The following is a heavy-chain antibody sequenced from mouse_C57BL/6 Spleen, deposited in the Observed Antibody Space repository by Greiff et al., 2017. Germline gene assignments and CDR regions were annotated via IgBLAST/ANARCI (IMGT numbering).Heavy chain of an antibody. J-gene: IGHJ2*01. D-gene: IGHD1-1*01. CDR3: ARELPSYYFDY. Sequence: QVQLQQSGAELVSPGTSVKVSCKASGYAFTNYLIEWVKQRPGQGLEWIGVINPGSGGTNYNEKFKGKATLTADKSSSTAYMQLSSLTSEDSAVYFCARELPSYYFDYWGQGTTLTVSS. CDR2: INPGSGGT. CDR1: GYAFTNYL. V-gene: IGHV1-54*01.